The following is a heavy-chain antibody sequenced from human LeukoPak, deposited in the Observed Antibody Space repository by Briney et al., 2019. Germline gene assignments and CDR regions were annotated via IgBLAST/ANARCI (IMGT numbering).Heavy chain of an antibody. D-gene: IGHD5-24*01. Sequence: PSETLSPTCEVSDVSISGTNYYWGWIRQPPGMGLEWIGSIHYRLPTFYNPLLKSRVPMSLDTSKNQISLTLRSVTAADTAVYYCARHEEEDGYNAKTPDYWGQGTLVTVSS. CDR3: ARHEEEDGYNAKTPDY. J-gene: IGHJ4*02. CDR2: IHYRLPT. V-gene: IGHV4-39*01. CDR1: DVSISGTNYY.